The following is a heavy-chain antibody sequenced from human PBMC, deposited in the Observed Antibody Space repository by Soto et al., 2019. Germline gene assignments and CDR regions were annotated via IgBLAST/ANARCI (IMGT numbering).Heavy chain of an antibody. D-gene: IGHD4-17*01. J-gene: IGHJ4*02. CDR1: GFTFSSYS. CDR3: SRPTPYGDYFDH. CDR2: ISSSTSTI. Sequence: GGSLRLSCAASGFTFSSYSMNWVRQAPGKGLEWVAYISSSTSTIYYADSVKGRFTISRDNAKNSLDRQMNSLRAEDTAVYYWSRPTPYGDYFDHWGQGTLVTVSS. V-gene: IGHV3-48*01.